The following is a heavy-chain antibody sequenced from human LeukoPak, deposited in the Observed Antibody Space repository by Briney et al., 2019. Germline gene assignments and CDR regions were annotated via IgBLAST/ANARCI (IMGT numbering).Heavy chain of an antibody. V-gene: IGHV3-23*01. CDR1: GFTFSSYA. Sequence: GGSLRLSCAASGFTFSSYAMSWVRQAPGKGLEWVSAISGSGGSIYYADSVKGRFTISRDNAKNSLYLQMNSLRAEDTAVYYCARARGEEAFDIWGQGTMVTVSS. CDR2: ISGSGGSI. CDR3: ARARGEEAFDI. D-gene: IGHD3-10*01. J-gene: IGHJ3*02.